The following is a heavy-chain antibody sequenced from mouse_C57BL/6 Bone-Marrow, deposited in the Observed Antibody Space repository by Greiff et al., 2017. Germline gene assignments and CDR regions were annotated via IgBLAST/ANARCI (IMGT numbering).Heavy chain of an antibody. D-gene: IGHD6-1*01. Sequence: VKLQESGPGLVAPSQSLSITCTVSGFSLTSYGVSWVRQPPGNGLEWLGVIWGDGSTNYHSALISSLCISTDHSKSQVVLKLNSLQTDDTATYYCAKRATGHTGDYFDDWGKGTTVTVSS. CDR2: IWGDGST. J-gene: IGHJ2*01. CDR3: AKRATGHTGDYFDD. V-gene: IGHV2-3*01. CDR1: GFSLTSYG.